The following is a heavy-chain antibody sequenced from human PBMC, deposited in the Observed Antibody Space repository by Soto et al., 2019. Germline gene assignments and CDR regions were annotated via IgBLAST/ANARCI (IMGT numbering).Heavy chain of an antibody. D-gene: IGHD1-26*01. V-gene: IGHV3-30-3*01. CDR2: ISYDGSHE. CDR1: GFTFSNYA. Sequence: PGGSLRLSCAASGFTFSNYAIHWVRQAPGKGLEWVAVISYDGSHEYYADSVKGRFTISRDNSKNTLYLQMNSLRPEDTALYYCARDARSYCTNPFHYWGQGTLVTVSS. CDR3: ARDARSYCTNPFHY. J-gene: IGHJ4*02.